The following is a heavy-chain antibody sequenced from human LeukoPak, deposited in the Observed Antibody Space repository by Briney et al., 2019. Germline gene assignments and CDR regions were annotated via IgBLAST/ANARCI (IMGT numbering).Heavy chain of an antibody. J-gene: IGHJ5*02. CDR1: GFTFSSYG. V-gene: IGHV3-30*18. D-gene: IGHD6-6*01. CDR3: AKDWREQLVESFWGWFDP. CDR2: ISYDGSNK. Sequence: GRSLRLSCAASGFTFSSYGMHWVRQAPVKGLGWVAVISYDGSNKYYADSVKGRFTISRDNSKNTLYLQMNSLRAEDTAVYYCAKDWREQLVESFWGWFDPWGQGTLVTVSS.